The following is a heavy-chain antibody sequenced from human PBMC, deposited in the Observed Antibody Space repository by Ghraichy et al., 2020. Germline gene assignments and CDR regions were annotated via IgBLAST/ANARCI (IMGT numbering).Heavy chain of an antibody. D-gene: IGHD6-6*01. J-gene: IGHJ4*02. V-gene: IGHV4-61*02. CDR1: GGSISSGSYY. CDR3: ARGSVAARPRAFDY. CDR2: IYTSGST. Sequence: SLNISCTVSGGSISSGSYYWSWIRQPAGKGLEWIGRIYTSGSTNYNPSLKSRVTISVDTSKNQFSLKLSSVTAADTAVYYCARGSVAARPRAFDYWGQGTLVTVSS.